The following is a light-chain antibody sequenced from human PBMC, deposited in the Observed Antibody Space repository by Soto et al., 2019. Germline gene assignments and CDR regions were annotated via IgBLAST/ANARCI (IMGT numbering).Light chain of an antibody. Sequence: DIQMTQTPSSLSASVGDRDTISCRASQSIRNSLNWYQQRPGKAPKLLIYAASSLQSGIPSRFSGSGSETDFTLTINSLQPEDFAAYYCQQSYNNPYTFGQGTKLEIK. J-gene: IGKJ2*01. CDR3: QQSYNNPYT. CDR1: QSIRNS. V-gene: IGKV1-39*01. CDR2: AAS.